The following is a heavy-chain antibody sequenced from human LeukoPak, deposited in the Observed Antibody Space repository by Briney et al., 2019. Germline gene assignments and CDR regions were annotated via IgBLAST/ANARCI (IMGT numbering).Heavy chain of an antibody. J-gene: IGHJ4*01. D-gene: IGHD6-19*01. CDR1: GFTFSSYA. CDR2: ISGSGSST. Sequence: GGSLRLSCAASGFTFSSYAMSWVRQAPGKGLEWVSAISGSGSSTYYADSVKGRFTISRDNSKNTLYLQMNSLRAEDTAVYYCGKGIYSSGWSYFDYWGHGTLVTVSS. CDR3: GKGIYSSGWSYFDY. V-gene: IGHV3-23*01.